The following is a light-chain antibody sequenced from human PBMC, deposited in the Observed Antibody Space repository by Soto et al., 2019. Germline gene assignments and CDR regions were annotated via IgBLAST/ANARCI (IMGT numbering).Light chain of an antibody. CDR2: DVS. CDR1: SSDVGGYNY. V-gene: IGLV2-11*01. J-gene: IGLJ3*02. CDR3: CSYAGNSLWV. Sequence: QSVLTQPRSVSGSPGQSVTISCTGTSSDVGGYNYVSWYQQHPGKAPKLMIYDVSKWPSGVPDRFSGSKSGNTASLTISGLHAEDEADYYCCSYAGNSLWVFGGGTQLTVL.